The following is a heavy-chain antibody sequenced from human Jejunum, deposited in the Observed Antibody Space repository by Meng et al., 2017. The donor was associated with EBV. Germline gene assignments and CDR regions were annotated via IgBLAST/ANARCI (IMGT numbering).Heavy chain of an antibody. Sequence: QLQLQESGSGLGKPSETLSLTCAVSGGSISSGGYSWHWIRQPPGKGLQWIGYIYYSGSAFYNPSLKSRVTLSVDRSKNQFSLNLSSVTAADTAVYYCARGAYFDYWGQGTLVTVSS. CDR3: ARGAYFDY. CDR1: GGSISSGGYS. V-gene: IGHV4-30-2*01. J-gene: IGHJ4*02. CDR2: IYYSGSA.